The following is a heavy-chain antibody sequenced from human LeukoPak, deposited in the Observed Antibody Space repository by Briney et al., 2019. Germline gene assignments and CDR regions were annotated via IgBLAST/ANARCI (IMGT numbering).Heavy chain of an antibody. CDR2: IRSDGNSR. Sequence: GGSLRLSCAASGFTFDDYGMSWVRQAPGKGLLWVSRIRSDGNSRSHADSVKGRFTISRDNAKNTLYLQMNSLRAEDTAVYYCARGYSSSWDLSSNYFDSWGQGTLVTVSS. CDR1: GFTFDDYG. J-gene: IGHJ4*02. V-gene: IGHV3-74*01. CDR3: ARGYSSSWDLSSNYFDS. D-gene: IGHD6-13*01.